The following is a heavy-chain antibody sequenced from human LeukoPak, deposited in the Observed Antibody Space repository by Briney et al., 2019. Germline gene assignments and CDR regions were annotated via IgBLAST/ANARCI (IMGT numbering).Heavy chain of an antibody. J-gene: IGHJ4*02. CDR3: AKVGGGYQLLYGYFDY. V-gene: IGHV3-30*02. D-gene: IGHD2-2*02. CDR2: IRYDGSNK. Sequence: GGSLRLSCAASGFTFSSYGMHWVRQAPGKGLEWVAFIRYDGSNKYYADSVKGRFTISRDNSKNTLYLQMNSLRAEDTAVYYCAKVGGGYQLLYGYFDYWGQGTLVSVSS. CDR1: GFTFSSYG.